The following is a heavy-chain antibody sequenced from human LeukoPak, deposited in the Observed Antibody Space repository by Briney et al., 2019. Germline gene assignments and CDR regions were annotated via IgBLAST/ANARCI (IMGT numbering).Heavy chain of an antibody. Sequence: GGSLRLSCAASGFTFSSYAMHWVRQAPGKGLEWVAILWSDESHEDYIESVKGRFTISRDISRSTLYLQMNSLRAEDTAVYYCARGRGCSGGTCYFDCWGQGTLVTVSS. CDR3: ARGRGCSGGTCYFDC. D-gene: IGHD2-15*01. CDR1: GFTFSSYA. J-gene: IGHJ4*02. V-gene: IGHV3-33*08. CDR2: LWSDESHE.